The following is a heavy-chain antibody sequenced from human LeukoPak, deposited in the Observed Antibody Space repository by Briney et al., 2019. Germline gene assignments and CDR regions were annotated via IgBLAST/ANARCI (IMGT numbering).Heavy chain of an antibody. Sequence: SETLSLTCTVSGGSTSSYYWSWIRQPPGKGLEWIGYIYYSGSTNYNPSLKSRVTISVDTSKNQFSLKLSSVTAADTAVYYCATNDYGGNSLDYWGQGTLVTVSS. J-gene: IGHJ4*02. D-gene: IGHD4-23*01. CDR2: IYYSGST. CDR1: GGSTSSYY. CDR3: ATNDYGGNSLDY. V-gene: IGHV4-59*08.